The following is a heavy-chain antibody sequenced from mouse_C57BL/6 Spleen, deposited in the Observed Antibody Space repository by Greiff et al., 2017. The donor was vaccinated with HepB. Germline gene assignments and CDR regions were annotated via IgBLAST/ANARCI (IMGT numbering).Heavy chain of an antibody. J-gene: IGHJ2*01. CDR2: ISSGSSTI. V-gene: IGHV5-17*01. Sequence: VQLKESRGGLVKPGGSLKLSCAASGFTFSDYGMHWVRQAPEKGLEWVAYISSGSSTIYYADTVKGRFTISRDNAKNTLFLQMTSLRSEDTAMYYCARHYYGSSYFDYWGQGTTLTVSS. CDR1: GFTFSDYG. CDR3: ARHYYGSSYFDY. D-gene: IGHD1-1*01.